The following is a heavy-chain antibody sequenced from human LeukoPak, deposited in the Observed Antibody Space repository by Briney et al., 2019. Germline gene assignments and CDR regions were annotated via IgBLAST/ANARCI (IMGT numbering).Heavy chain of an antibody. CDR3: AKVGSGWSYGMDV. CDR2: ISWNSGSI. D-gene: IGHD6-19*01. CDR1: GFTFDDYA. V-gene: IGHV3-9*01. Sequence: GGSLRLSCAASGFTFDDYAMHWVRQAPGKGLEWVSGISWNSGSIGYADSVKGRFTMSRDNAKNSLYLQMNSLRAEDTALYYCAKVGSGWSYGMDVWGQGTTVTVSS. J-gene: IGHJ6*02.